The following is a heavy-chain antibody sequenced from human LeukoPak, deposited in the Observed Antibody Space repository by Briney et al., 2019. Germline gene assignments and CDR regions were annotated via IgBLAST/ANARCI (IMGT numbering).Heavy chain of an antibody. CDR2: IYYSGST. CDR1: GGSISSYY. CDR3: ARDGYYDSSGYRGYYFDY. J-gene: IGHJ4*02. D-gene: IGHD3-22*01. V-gene: IGHV4-59*01. Sequence: SETLSLTCTVSGGSISSYYWSWIRQPPGKGLEWIGYIYYSGSTNYNPSLKSRVTISVDTSKNQFSLKLSSVTAADTAVYYCARDGYYDSSGYRGYYFDYWGQGTLVTVSS.